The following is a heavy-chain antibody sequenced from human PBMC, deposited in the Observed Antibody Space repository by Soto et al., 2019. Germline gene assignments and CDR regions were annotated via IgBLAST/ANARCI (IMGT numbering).Heavy chain of an antibody. CDR1: GYTFTSYG. V-gene: IGHV1-18*04. CDR3: ARDGRVVAVAGTDYYYGMDV. J-gene: IGHJ6*02. D-gene: IGHD6-19*01. CDR2: ISAYNGNT. Sequence: QVQLVQSGAEVKKPGSSVKVSCKASGYTFTSYGISWVRQAPGQGLEWMGWISAYNGNTEYAQNFQGRVTMTTDTSTSTAYIELRRVRSDDTAVYYCARDGRVVAVAGTDYYYGMDVWGQGTTVTVSS.